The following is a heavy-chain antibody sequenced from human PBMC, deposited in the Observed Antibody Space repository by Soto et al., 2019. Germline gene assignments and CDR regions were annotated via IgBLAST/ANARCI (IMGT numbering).Heavy chain of an antibody. CDR3: ARDGNIFNFGVVIPTDAFDI. Sequence: QVQLVESGGGVVQPGRSLRLSCAASGFTFSSYGMHWVRQAPGKGLEWVAVIWYDGSNKYYADSVKGRFTISRDNSKNTLYLQMNSLRAEDTAVYYCARDGNIFNFGVVIPTDAFDIWGQGTMVTVSS. J-gene: IGHJ3*02. D-gene: IGHD3-3*01. CDR1: GFTFSSYG. V-gene: IGHV3-33*01. CDR2: IWYDGSNK.